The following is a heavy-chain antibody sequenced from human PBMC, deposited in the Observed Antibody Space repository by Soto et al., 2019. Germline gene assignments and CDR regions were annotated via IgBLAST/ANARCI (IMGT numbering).Heavy chain of an antibody. CDR2: IYYSGST. J-gene: IGHJ5*02. D-gene: IGHD2-8*01. V-gene: IGHV4-39*01. CDR1: GGSISSSSYY. Sequence: SETLSLTCTVSGGSISSSSYYWGWIRQPPGKGLEWIGSIYYSGSTYYNPSLKSRVTISVDTSKNQFSLKLSSVTAADTAVYYCALMVYAIEPSYRASWSDPWGQGTLVTVSS. CDR3: ALMVYAIEPSYRASWSDP.